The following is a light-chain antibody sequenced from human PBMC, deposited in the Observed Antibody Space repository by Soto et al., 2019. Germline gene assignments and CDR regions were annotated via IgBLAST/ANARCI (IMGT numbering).Light chain of an antibody. Sequence: DIQMTQSPSSLSASVGDRVTITCRASQGISNYLAWYQQKPGKVPRLLIYSASNLESGVPSRFRGSGSGTDFPLTISSLQPGDVATYYCQKYDSAPVTFGGGTKVEIK. CDR3: QKYDSAPVT. J-gene: IGKJ4*01. CDR1: QGISNY. CDR2: SAS. V-gene: IGKV1-27*01.